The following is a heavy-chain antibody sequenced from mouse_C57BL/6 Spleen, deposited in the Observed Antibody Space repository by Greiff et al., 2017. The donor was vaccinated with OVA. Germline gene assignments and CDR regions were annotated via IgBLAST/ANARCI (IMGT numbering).Heavy chain of an antibody. CDR1: GFTFSSYA. CDR3: ARDGGYGYFDY. Sequence: EVQLVESGGGLVKPGGSLKLSCAASGFTFSSYAMSWVRQTPEKRLEWVATISDGGSYTYYPDNVKGRFTISRDNAKNNLYLQMSHLKSEDTAMYYCARDGGYGYFDYWGQGTTLTVSS. D-gene: IGHD2-2*01. J-gene: IGHJ2*01. CDR2: ISDGGSYT. V-gene: IGHV5-4*01.